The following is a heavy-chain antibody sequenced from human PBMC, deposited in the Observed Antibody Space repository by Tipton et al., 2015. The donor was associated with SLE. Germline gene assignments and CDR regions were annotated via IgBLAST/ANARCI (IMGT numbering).Heavy chain of an antibody. J-gene: IGHJ3*02. CDR3: ARMYYYDSSGYYYVGGDAFDI. Sequence: TLSLTCTVSGGSISSHYWSWIRQPPGKGLEWIGYIYYSGGTNYNPSLKSRVTISVDTSKNQFSLKLSSVTAADTAAYYCARMYYYDSSGYYYVGGDAFDIWGQGTMVTVSS. CDR2: IYYSGGT. V-gene: IGHV4-59*11. CDR1: GGSISSHY. D-gene: IGHD3-22*01.